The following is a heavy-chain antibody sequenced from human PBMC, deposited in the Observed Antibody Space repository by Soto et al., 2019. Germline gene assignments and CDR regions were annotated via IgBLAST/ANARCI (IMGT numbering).Heavy chain of an antibody. CDR2: INWNGGST. J-gene: IGHJ4*02. Sequence: GSLRLSCAASGFSFDDYGMSWVRQAPGKGLEWVSGINWNGGSTGYADSVKGRFTISRDNAKNSLYLQMNSLRAEDTALYYCARSDTYYYDSSAYSYWGQGTLVTVSS. D-gene: IGHD3-22*01. V-gene: IGHV3-20*04. CDR1: GFSFDDYG. CDR3: ARSDTYYYDSSAYSY.